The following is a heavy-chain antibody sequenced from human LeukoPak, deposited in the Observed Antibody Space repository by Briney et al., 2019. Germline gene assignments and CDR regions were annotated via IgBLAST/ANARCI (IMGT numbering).Heavy chain of an antibody. D-gene: IGHD2-21*02. CDR3: AKDRAELRVTPGMDV. Sequence: AGSLRLSCAASGFTYSNYRMSWVRQAPGKGLEWVANIKQDGSEKYYVDSVKGRFTIARDNSKTKLYLEMSSLRVEDTAAYYCAKDRAELRVTPGMDVWGEGTTVSVCS. V-gene: IGHV3-7*05. J-gene: IGHJ6*04. CDR2: IKQDGSEK. CDR1: GFTYSNYR.